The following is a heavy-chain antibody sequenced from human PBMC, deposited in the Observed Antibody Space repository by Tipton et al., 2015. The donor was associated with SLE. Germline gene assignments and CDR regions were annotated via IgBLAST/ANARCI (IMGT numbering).Heavy chain of an antibody. J-gene: IGHJ6*02. CDR2: IYYSGST. V-gene: IGHV4-39*01. D-gene: IGHD3-3*01. CDR3: ARHYRNEWLFYGMDV. Sequence: TLSLTCTVSGGSISSSSYYWGWIRQPPGKGLGWIGSIYYSGSTYYNPSPKSRVTISVDTSKNQFSLKLSSVTAADTAVYYCARHYRNEWLFYGMDVWGQGATVTVS. CDR1: GGSISSSSYY.